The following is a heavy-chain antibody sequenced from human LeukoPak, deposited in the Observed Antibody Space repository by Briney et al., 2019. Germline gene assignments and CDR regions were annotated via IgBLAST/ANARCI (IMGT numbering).Heavy chain of an antibody. CDR1: GGTFSSYA. CDR2: IIPIFGTA. J-gene: IGHJ4*02. V-gene: IGHV1-69*13. D-gene: IGHD5-18*01. CDR3: ARAPSGLQLWLEGGSSSWYYFDY. Sequence: SVKVSCKASGGTFSSYAISWVRQAPGQGLEWMGGIIPIFGTANYAQKFQGRVTITADESTSTAYMELSSLRSEDTAVYYCARAPSGLQLWLEGGSSSWYYFDYWGQGTLVSVSS.